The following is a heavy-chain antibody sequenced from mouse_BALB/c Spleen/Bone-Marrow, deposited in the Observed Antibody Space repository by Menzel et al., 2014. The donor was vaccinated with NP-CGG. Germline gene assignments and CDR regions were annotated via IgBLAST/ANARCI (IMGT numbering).Heavy chain of an antibody. Sequence: VQLQQPGAELVKPGASVKLSCTASGFNIKDTYMHWVKQRPEQGLEWIGRIDPANGNTKYDPKFQGKATITADTSSNTACLQHSSLTSEDTAVYYCARYYYGYYFDYWGQGTTLTVSS. CDR2: IDPANGNT. J-gene: IGHJ2*01. D-gene: IGHD1-1*01. CDR1: GFNIKDTY. CDR3: ARYYYGYYFDY. V-gene: IGHV14-3*02.